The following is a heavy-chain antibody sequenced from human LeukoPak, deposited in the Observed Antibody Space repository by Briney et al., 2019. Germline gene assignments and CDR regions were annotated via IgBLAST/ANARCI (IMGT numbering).Heavy chain of an antibody. V-gene: IGHV1-2*02. D-gene: IGHD6-6*01. CDR3: ARDSSYSSSLYYFEY. J-gene: IGHJ4*02. Sequence: ASVTVSCKASGYTFTDYYMHWVRQAPGQGLEWMGWINPHSGGTNYAQKFQGRVTMTRDTSISTVYMEVSRLRSDDTAVYYCARDSSYSSSLYYFEYWGQGNLVTVSS. CDR1: GYTFTDYY. CDR2: INPHSGGT.